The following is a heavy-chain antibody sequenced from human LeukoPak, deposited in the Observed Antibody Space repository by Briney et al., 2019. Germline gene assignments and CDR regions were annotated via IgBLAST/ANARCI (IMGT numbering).Heavy chain of an antibody. Sequence: ASVKVSCKASGYTFTSYGISWVRQAPGQGLEWMGWMNPNSGNTGYAQKFQGRVTMTRNTSISTAYMELRSLRSDDTAVYYCARRFYSSGHGPDCYYGMDVWGQGTTVTVSS. V-gene: IGHV1-8*02. J-gene: IGHJ6*02. CDR3: ARRFYSSGHGPDCYYGMDV. D-gene: IGHD6-19*01. CDR1: GYTFTSYG. CDR2: MNPNSGNT.